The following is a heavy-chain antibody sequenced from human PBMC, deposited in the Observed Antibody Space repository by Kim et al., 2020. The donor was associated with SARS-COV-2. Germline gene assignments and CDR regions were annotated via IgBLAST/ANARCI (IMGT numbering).Heavy chain of an antibody. CDR2: INAGNGNT. J-gene: IGHJ5*02. D-gene: IGHD1-26*01. Sequence: ASVKVSCKASGYTFTSYAMHWVRQAPGQRLEWMGWINAGNGNTKYSQKFQGRVTITRDTSASTAYMELSSLRSEDTAVYYCARDPRQYSGSPRWFDPWGQGTLVTVSS. CDR1: GYTFTSYA. V-gene: IGHV1-3*01. CDR3: ARDPRQYSGSPRWFDP.